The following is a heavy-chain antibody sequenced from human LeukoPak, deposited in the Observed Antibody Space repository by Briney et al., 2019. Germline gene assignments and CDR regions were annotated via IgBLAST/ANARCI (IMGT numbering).Heavy chain of an antibody. CDR1: GFIFSSYA. J-gene: IGHJ6*03. CDR2: GGSGGST. V-gene: IGHV3-23*01. CDR3: AKMRGQYYHSYYMDA. Sequence: GGSLRLSCAASGFIFSSYAMSWVRQAPGKGLEWVSYGGSGGSTYYADSVKGRFTVSRDNSKSTLYLQMNSLTAEDTAVYYCAKMRGQYYHSYYMDAWGKGTTVTVPS.